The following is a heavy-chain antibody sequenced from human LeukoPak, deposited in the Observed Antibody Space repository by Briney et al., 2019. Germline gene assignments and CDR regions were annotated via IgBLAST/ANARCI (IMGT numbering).Heavy chain of an antibody. J-gene: IGHJ3*02. Sequence: PSETLSLTCTVSGGSISSGSYYWSWIRQPAGKGLEWIGRIYTSGSTNYNPSLKSRVTISVDTSKNQFSLKLGSVTAADTAVYYCARWGIPFDIWGQGTMVTVSS. D-gene: IGHD7-27*01. V-gene: IGHV4-61*02. CDR3: ARWGIPFDI. CDR1: GGSISSGSYY. CDR2: IYTSGST.